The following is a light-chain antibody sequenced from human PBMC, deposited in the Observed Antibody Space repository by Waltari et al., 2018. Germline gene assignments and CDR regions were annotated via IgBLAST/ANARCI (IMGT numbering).Light chain of an antibody. Sequence: QSALTQPPSASGSPGQSVTISCTGTNSDVGGYNFVSWYQQHPGKAPKLMIYEVTARPSGVPDRFSGSKSGNTAFLTVSGLLAEDEADYYCSSFTDSDNWVFGGGTKLTVL. CDR1: NSDVGGYNF. J-gene: IGLJ3*02. V-gene: IGLV2-8*01. CDR2: EVT. CDR3: SSFTDSDNWV.